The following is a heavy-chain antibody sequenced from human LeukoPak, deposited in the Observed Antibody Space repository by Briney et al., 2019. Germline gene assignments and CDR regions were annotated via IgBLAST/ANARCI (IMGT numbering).Heavy chain of an antibody. CDR2: INHSGST. J-gene: IGHJ6*03. V-gene: IGHV4-34*01. Sequence: SETLSLTCAVYGGSFSGYYWSWIRQPPGKGLEWIGEINHSGSTNYNPPLKSRVTISVDTSKNQFSLKLSSVTAADTAVYYCARGRGDSSSWYSYYYYYMDVWGKGTTVTVSS. D-gene: IGHD6-13*01. CDR3: ARGRGDSSSWYSYYYYYMDV. CDR1: GGSFSGYY.